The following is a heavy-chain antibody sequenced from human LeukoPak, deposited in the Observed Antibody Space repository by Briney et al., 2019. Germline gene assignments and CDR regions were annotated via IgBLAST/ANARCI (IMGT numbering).Heavy chain of an antibody. CDR3: ARGTGAGATRGYYFDY. CDR1: GGSFSGYY. D-gene: IGHD1-26*01. V-gene: IGHV4-34*01. Sequence: PSETLSLTCAVYGGSFSGYYWSWIRQPPGKGLEWIGEINHSGSTNYNPSLKSRVTISVDTSKNQFSLKLSSVTAADTAVYYCARGTGAGATRGYYFDYWGQGTLVTVSS. J-gene: IGHJ4*02. CDR2: INHSGST.